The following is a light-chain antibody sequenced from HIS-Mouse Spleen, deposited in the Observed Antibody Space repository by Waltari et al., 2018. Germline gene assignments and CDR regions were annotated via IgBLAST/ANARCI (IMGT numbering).Light chain of an antibody. CDR3: CSYAGSYTLV. CDR2: DVS. V-gene: IGLV2-11*01. CDR1: SSHVGGYNY. J-gene: IGLJ2*01. Sequence: QSALTQPRSVSGSPGQSVTISCTGTSSHVGGYNYVSWYQQHPGKAPKLMIYDVSKRPSGVPDRFSGSKSGNTASLTISGLQAEDEADYYCCSYAGSYTLVFGGGTKLTVL.